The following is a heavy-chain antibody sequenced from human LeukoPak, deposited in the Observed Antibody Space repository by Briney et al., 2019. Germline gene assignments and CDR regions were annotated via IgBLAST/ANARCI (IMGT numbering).Heavy chain of an antibody. CDR2: IYTSGST. CDR3: ASPTLYSSSCDY. J-gene: IGHJ4*02. CDR1: GGSISSYY. Sequence: SETLSLTCTVSGGSISSYYWSWIRQPAGKGLEWIGRIYTSGSTNYNPSLKSRVTISVDTSKNQFSLKLSSVTAADTAVYYCASPTLYSSSCDYWGQGTLVTVSS. V-gene: IGHV4-4*07. D-gene: IGHD6-13*01.